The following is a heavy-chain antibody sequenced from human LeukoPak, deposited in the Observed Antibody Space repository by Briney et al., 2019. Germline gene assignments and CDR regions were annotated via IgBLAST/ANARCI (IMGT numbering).Heavy chain of an antibody. CDR1: GLTFSIHW. J-gene: IGHJ4*02. V-gene: IGHV3-7*01. CDR3: VGGDY. Sequence: PGGSLRLSCAASGLTFSIHWMNWVRQAPGKGLECVANINQDGSDKYYVDSVKGRFTISRDNTKNSLYLQMNSLRAGETAVYYCVGGDYWGQGTLVNVSS. CDR2: INQDGSDK.